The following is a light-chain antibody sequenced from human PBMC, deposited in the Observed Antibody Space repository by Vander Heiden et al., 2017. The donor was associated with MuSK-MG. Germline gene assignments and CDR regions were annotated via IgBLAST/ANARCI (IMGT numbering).Light chain of an antibody. Sequence: DIQMTQSPSSLPASVGDRVTITCRTSQYINTYLNWYQQRPGKAPNLLIYLASSLQSGVPSRFSGSGSGTDFTLTISSLQPEDFATYFCQQSYSMPWTLGQGTKVEFK. CDR2: LAS. CDR1: QYINTY. CDR3: QQSYSMPWT. V-gene: IGKV1-39*01. J-gene: IGKJ1*01.